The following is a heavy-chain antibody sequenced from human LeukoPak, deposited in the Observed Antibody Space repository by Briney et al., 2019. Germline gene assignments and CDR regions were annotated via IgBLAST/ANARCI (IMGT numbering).Heavy chain of an antibody. CDR3: ATEGQYYDSSGYPTWTFDS. CDR1: GFTFSSSY. J-gene: IGHJ4*02. Sequence: GGSVRLSCAASGFTFSSSYMSWVRQAPGKGLEWVSVIYSGGSTYYADSVKGRFTISRDNSKNTLYLQMNSLRAEDTAVYYCATEGQYYDSSGYPTWTFDSWGQGTLVTVSS. CDR2: IYSGGST. D-gene: IGHD3-22*01. V-gene: IGHV3-66*02.